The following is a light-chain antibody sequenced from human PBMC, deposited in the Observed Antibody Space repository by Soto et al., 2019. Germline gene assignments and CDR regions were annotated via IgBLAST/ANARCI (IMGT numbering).Light chain of an antibody. CDR3: QKYDNGPFT. J-gene: IGKJ3*01. V-gene: IGKV1-27*01. CDR2: AAS. CDR1: QGISHY. Sequence: DIQMTQSPSSLSASVGDRVTITCRATQGISHYLAWYQQRPGGVPKLLIHAASTLHSGVSSRFSGSGSGTDFTLTISSLQLEDVGTYYCQKYDNGPFTFGPGNKVDLK.